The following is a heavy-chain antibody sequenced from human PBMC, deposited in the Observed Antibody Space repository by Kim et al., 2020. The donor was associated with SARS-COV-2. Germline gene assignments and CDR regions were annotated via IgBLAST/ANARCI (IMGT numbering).Heavy chain of an antibody. CDR1: GGSINSSSHY. V-gene: IGHV4-39*01. D-gene: IGHD3-16*01. Sequence: SETLSLTCSVSGGSINSSSHYWGWIRQPTGKGLEWVGSIFYRWSTYYNPSLRRRVTISVDTSKSQFSLKLSSVTAADTAVYFCARQPSLGGYFDYWGQGTLVTVSS. CDR3: ARQPSLGGYFDY. J-gene: IGHJ4*02. CDR2: IFYRWST.